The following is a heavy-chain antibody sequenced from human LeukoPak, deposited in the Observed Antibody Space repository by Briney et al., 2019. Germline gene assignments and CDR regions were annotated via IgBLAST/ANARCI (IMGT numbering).Heavy chain of an antibody. CDR1: GFTFSSYE. V-gene: IGHV3-48*03. J-gene: IGHJ4*02. CDR2: IGSSGSTI. CDR3: ARVVAVAATLDY. D-gene: IGHD6-19*01. Sequence: GGSLRLSCAASGFTFSSYEMNWVRQAPGKGLELVSHIGSSGSTIYYADSVKGRFTISRDNAKNSLYLQMNSLRAEDTAVYYCARVVAVAATLDYWGQGTLVTVSS.